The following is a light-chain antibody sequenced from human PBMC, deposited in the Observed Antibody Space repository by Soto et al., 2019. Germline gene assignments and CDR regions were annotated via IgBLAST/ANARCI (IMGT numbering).Light chain of an antibody. CDR3: QHYNSYPLT. J-gene: IGKJ4*01. Sequence: DIQMTQSPSTLSASVGDRVTITCRASQSISSWWAWYQQKPGKAPKVLIYKASSLERGVPARFSGSGSGTEFTLTISSLQPDDSATYYCQHYNSYPLTFGGGTKVEI. CDR2: KAS. CDR1: QSISSW. V-gene: IGKV1-5*03.